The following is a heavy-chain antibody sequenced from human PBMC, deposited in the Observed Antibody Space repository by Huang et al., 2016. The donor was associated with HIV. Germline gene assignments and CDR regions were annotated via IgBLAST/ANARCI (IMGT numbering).Heavy chain of an antibody. D-gene: IGHD4-17*01. CDR2: MNPNTGNT. CDR3: ARSAYGDLDY. Sequence: QVHLVHSGAEVKKPGASVKVSCKASGYTFTNYDINWGRQAPGRGLEWMGWMNPNTGNTGFAQSVQGRVTMTRKTSITTAYMELTSLTSEDTAVYDCARSAYGDLDYWGLGTLVIVSS. CDR1: GYTFTNYD. J-gene: IGHJ4*02. V-gene: IGHV1-8*02.